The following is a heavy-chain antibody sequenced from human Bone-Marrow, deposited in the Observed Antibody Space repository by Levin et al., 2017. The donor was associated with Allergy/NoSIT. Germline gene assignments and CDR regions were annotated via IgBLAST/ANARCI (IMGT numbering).Heavy chain of an antibody. CDR1: GFTFHNYG. CDR3: ARGHGDYSNNWFGP. CDR2: ITSYSNYI. Sequence: GESLKISCAASGFTFHNYGMSWVRQAPGKGLEWVSSITSYSNYIEYADAVKGRFTISRDNAKSSLYLQMNSLRVEDTAVYYCARGHGDYSNNWFGPWGQGTLVPVSS. D-gene: IGHD4-17*01. J-gene: IGHJ5*02. V-gene: IGHV3-21*01.